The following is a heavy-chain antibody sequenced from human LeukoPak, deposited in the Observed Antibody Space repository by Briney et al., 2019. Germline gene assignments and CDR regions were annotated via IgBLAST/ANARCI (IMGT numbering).Heavy chain of an antibody. V-gene: IGHV1-46*01. D-gene: IGHD3-9*01. CDR1: GYTLTELS. CDR2: INPSGGST. CDR3: ARSSAYYNEADI. Sequence: ASVKVSCKVSGYTLTELSMHWVRQAPGQGLEWMGIINPSGGSTTYGQNFQGRLTMTSDTSTSTVYMELSSLRSEDTAVYYCARSSAYYNEADIWGQGTMVTVSS. J-gene: IGHJ3*02.